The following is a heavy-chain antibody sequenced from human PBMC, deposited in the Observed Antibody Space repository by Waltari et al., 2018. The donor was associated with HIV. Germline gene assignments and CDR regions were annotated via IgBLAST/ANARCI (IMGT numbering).Heavy chain of an antibody. CDR3: ARPLGGMATRYFQH. CDR1: GFKFGDCA. CDR2: IRSKAYGGTI. J-gene: IGHJ1*01. Sequence: EVQLVESGGGSVQQGRPLSISCPDSGFKFGDCAMSWVRQAPGKGLEWVGFIRSKAYGGTIEYAASVKGRFTISRDDSKSIAYLQMNSLKTEDTAVYFCARPLGGMATRYFQHWGQGTLVTVSS. D-gene: IGHD5-12*01. V-gene: IGHV3-49*04.